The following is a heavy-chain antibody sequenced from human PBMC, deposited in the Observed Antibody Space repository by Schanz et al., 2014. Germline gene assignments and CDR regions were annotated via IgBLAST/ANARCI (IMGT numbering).Heavy chain of an antibody. D-gene: IGHD5-12*01. CDR1: RGSYA. Sequence: QVQLVQSGAEVKKPGSSVKVSCKASRGSYALNWVRHAPGQGLEWMGRIIPITGITNYAQKFQGRVTFTADKSTSTAFLEVNSLRSEDTAVYYCARTGYDPSLTHWGQGTLVTVSS. J-gene: IGHJ4*02. CDR2: IIPITGIT. V-gene: IGHV1-69*09. CDR3: ARTGYDPSLTH.